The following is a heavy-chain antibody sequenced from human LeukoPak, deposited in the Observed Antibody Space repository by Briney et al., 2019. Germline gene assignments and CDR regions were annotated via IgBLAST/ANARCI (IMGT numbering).Heavy chain of an antibody. Sequence: SETLSLTCTVSGGSISSSSYYWSWIRQPAGKGLEWIGRIYTNGSTNYNPSLKSRVTMSVDTSKNQFSLKLSSVTAADTAVYYCARGGSGSFPYYYYYMDVWGKGTTVTISS. D-gene: IGHD3-10*01. CDR2: IYTNGST. CDR3: ARGGSGSFPYYYYYMDV. V-gene: IGHV4-61*02. J-gene: IGHJ6*03. CDR1: GGSISSSSYY.